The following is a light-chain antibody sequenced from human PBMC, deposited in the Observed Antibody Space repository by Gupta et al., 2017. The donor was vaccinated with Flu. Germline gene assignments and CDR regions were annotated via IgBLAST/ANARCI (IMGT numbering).Light chain of an antibody. V-gene: IGLV1-44*01. CDR2: TNA. Sequence: VTISCSGSSSNIGSNLVSWYQHLPGTAPKLLIHTNAHRPSGVPDRFSGSKSVTSASLAISGLQAEDEADYYCATWDDSLNAWLFGGGTKLTVL. CDR3: ATWDDSLNAWL. J-gene: IGLJ3*02. CDR1: SSNIGSNL.